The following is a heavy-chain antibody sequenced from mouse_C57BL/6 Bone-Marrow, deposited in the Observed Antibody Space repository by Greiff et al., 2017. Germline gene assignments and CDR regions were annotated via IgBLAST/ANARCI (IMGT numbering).Heavy chain of an antibody. CDR1: GFTFSSYT. Sequence: EVKVVESGGGLVKPGGSLKLSCAASGFTFSSYTMSWVRQTPEKRLEWVATISGGGGNTYYPDSVKGRFTISRDNAKNTLYLQMSSLRSEDTALYYCAGNFYWYFDVWGTGTTATVSS. CDR3: AGNFYWYFDV. J-gene: IGHJ1*03. V-gene: IGHV5-9*01. CDR2: ISGGGGNT.